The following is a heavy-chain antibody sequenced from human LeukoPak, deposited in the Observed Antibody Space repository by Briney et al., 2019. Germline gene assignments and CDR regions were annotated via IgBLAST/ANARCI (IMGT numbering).Heavy chain of an antibody. CDR2: ISGSGGST. CDR1: GFTFSSLA. J-gene: IGHJ4*02. V-gene: IGHV3-23*01. D-gene: IGHD3-3*01. Sequence: GGSLRLSCAASGFTFSSLAMSWSRQVPGKGLEWVSAISGSGGSTYYADSVKGRFTISRDNSKNTLYLQMNSLRAEDTAVYYCAKDGGVAGDYWGQGTLVTVSS. CDR3: AKDGGVAGDY.